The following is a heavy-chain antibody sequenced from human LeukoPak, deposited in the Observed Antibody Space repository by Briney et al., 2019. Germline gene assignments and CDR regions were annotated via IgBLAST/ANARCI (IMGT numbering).Heavy chain of an antibody. D-gene: IGHD4-17*01. CDR1: GGSLSGYY. CDR2: INHSGST. Sequence: SETLSLTCAVYGGSLSGYYWSWIRQPPGKGLEWIGEINHSGSTNYNPSLKSRVTISVDTSKNQFSLKLSSVTAADTAVYYCAFEGDGDYVGDYFDYWGQGTLVTVSS. CDR3: AFEGDGDYVGDYFDY. J-gene: IGHJ4*02. V-gene: IGHV4-34*01.